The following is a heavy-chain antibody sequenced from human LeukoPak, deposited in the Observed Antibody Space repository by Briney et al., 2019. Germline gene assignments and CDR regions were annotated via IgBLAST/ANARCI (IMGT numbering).Heavy chain of an antibody. CDR1: GFTFSSYW. CDR3: ARARYYDFWSGYLDYYYGMDV. CDR2: IKQDGSEK. Sequence: GGSLRLSCAASGFTFSSYWMSWVRQAPGKGLEWVAHIKQDGSEKYYVDSVKGRFTISRDNAKNSLYLQMNSLRAEDTAVYYCARARYYDFWSGYLDYYYGMDVWGQGTTVTVSS. D-gene: IGHD3-3*01. J-gene: IGHJ6*02. V-gene: IGHV3-7*01.